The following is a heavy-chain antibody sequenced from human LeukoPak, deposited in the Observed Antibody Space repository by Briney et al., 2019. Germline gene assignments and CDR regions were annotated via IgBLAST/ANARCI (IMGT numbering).Heavy chain of an antibody. CDR1: GGSISSSSSIC. J-gene: IGHJ4*02. CDR3: ARNGGNSDYDY. D-gene: IGHD4-23*01. Sequence: SETLSLTCAVSGGSISSSSSICWTWVRQPPGKGLEWIGEIYHSGATNYNPSLKSRVTMLLDKSKNQFSLKLNSVTAADTAVYYCARNGGNSDYDYWGQGTLVTVSS. V-gene: IGHV4-4*02. CDR2: IYHSGAT.